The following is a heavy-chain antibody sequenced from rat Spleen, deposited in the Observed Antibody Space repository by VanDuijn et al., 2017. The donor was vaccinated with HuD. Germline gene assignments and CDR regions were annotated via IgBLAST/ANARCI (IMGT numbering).Heavy chain of an antibody. V-gene: IGHV5-17*01. CDR1: GFTFSHYA. Sequence: EVQLVESGGGLVQPGRSLKLSCAASGFTFSHYAMAWVRQAPKKGLEWVATIIYDGSSTYYRDSVRGRFTISRDDAKSNLSLQMDSLRSEDTATYYCARRHYGYTDYFDYWGQGVMVTVSS. J-gene: IGHJ2*01. CDR3: ARRHYGYTDYFDY. CDR2: IIYDGSST. D-gene: IGHD1-9*01.